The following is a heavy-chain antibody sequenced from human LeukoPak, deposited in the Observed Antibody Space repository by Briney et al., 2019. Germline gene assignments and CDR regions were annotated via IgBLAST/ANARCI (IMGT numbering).Heavy chain of an antibody. D-gene: IGHD6-25*01. CDR1: GGSISSSNW. Sequence: SETLSLTCAVSGGSISSSNWWSWVRTPPGKGLEWIGEIYHSGSTNYNPPLKRRDTISVDKFKKQVSMKLSTVTAADTGVYYFTRNLGFRDYCGQGTLVTVSS. CDR3: TRNLGFRDY. J-gene: IGHJ4*02. CDR2: IYHSGST. V-gene: IGHV4-4*02.